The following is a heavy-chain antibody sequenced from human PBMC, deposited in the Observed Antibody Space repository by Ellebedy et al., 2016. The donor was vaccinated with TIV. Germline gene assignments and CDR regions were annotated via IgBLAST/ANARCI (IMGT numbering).Heavy chain of an antibody. J-gene: IGHJ4*02. CDR3: ARGGGSGTYYSFDY. CDR1: GFTFSTYS. CDR2: IGSRSGIL. Sequence: GESLKISCAASGFTFSTYSMNWVRQAPGKGLEWISSIGSRSGILNYTDSVKGRFTISRDNAKNSLYLQVNSLRDQDTAVYYCARGGGSGTYYSFDYWGRGTLVTVSS. V-gene: IGHV3-48*02. D-gene: IGHD3-10*01.